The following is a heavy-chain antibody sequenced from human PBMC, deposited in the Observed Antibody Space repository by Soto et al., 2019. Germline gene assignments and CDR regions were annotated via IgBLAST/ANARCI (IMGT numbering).Heavy chain of an antibody. Sequence: GASVKVSCKASGYTFTIYDMKWVRQATGQGLEWMGWMNPNSGNTGYAQKFQGRVTMTRNTSISTAYMELSSLRSEDTAVYYCARRREKAFDIWDQGTMVTVSS. CDR2: MNPNSGNT. CDR1: GYTFTIYD. V-gene: IGHV1-8*01. J-gene: IGHJ3*02. CDR3: ARRREKAFDI.